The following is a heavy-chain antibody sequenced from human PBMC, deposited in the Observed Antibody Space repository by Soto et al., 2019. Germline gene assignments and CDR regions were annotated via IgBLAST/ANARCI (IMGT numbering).Heavy chain of an antibody. J-gene: IGHJ5*02. CDR3: ARHGFYGDYSSNYFDP. V-gene: IGHV5-51*01. Sequence: GESLKISCKGSGYSFTNYWIAWVRQMPGKGLEYMGIIYPSDSDTRYSPSFQGQVTISADKSISTAYLQWSSLKASDTAIYYCARHGFYGDYSSNYFDPWGQGALVTVSS. CDR2: IYPSDSDT. CDR1: GYSFTNYW. D-gene: IGHD4-17*01.